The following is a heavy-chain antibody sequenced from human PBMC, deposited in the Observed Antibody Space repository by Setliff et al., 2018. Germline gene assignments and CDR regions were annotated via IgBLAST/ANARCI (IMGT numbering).Heavy chain of an antibody. D-gene: IGHD3-16*01. Sequence: GASVKVSCKASGYTFTSHDLHWVRQVPGQGLEWMGWINLVTGKTVYLQKFQGRVTITRDTSASTAYMEMSSLNSEDTAVYYCANGGSGGQFDYWGQGTLVTVSS. CDR3: ANGGSGGQFDY. CDR2: INLVTGKT. V-gene: IGHV1-3*01. CDR1: GYTFTSHD. J-gene: IGHJ4*02.